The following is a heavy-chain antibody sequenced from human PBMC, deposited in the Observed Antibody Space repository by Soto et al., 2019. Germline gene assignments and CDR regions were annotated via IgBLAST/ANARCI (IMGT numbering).Heavy chain of an antibody. CDR2: IWYDGSNK. Sequence: GGSLRLSCAASGFTFSSYGMHWVRQAPGKGLEWVAVIWYDGSNKYYADSVKGRFTISRDNSKNTLYLQMNSLRAEDTAVYYCARGTQQRPWLVDYYYYGMDVWGQGTTVTVSS. CDR3: ARGTQQRPWLVDYYYYGMDV. CDR1: GFTFSSYG. V-gene: IGHV3-33*01. D-gene: IGHD6-19*01. J-gene: IGHJ6*02.